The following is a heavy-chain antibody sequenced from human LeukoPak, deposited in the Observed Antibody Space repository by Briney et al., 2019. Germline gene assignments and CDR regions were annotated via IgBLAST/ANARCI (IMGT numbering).Heavy chain of an antibody. Sequence: ASVTVSCKASGYTFTNYFMHWVRQAPGQGLEWMGIINPITGTTTYAQKFQGRVTMNRDTSTGTVYMELSSVRSEDTAVYYCEREERLIEATGRGVFDYWGQGTLVTVSS. J-gene: IGHJ4*02. D-gene: IGHD6-13*01. V-gene: IGHV1-46*01. CDR2: INPITGTT. CDR1: GYTFTNYF. CDR3: EREERLIEATGRGVFDY.